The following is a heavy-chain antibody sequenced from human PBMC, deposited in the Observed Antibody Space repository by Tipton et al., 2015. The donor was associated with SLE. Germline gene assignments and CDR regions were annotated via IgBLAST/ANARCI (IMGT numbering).Heavy chain of an antibody. CDR2: IYYSGST. CDR1: GGSISSYY. D-gene: IGHD1-1*01. V-gene: IGHV4-59*05. Sequence: TLSLTCTVSGGSISSYYWSWIRQPPGKGLEWIGSIYYSGSTYYNPSLKSRVTISVDTSKNQFSLKLSSVTAADTAVYYCARPMERGNYFDYWGQGTLVTVSS. CDR3: ARPMERGNYFDY. J-gene: IGHJ4*02.